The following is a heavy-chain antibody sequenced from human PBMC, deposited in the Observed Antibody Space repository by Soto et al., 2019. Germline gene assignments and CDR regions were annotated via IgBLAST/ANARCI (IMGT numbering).Heavy chain of an antibody. D-gene: IGHD3-22*01. CDR3: TRLEPVVTGMDV. Sequence: QVQLVQYGAEVKKPGASVKVYCKASGCTFTSYGISWVRQAPVQGLKWMGWISAYSGNSNYAHKLQGRVTMTTVTSTITADMERRSLRYYDTAVYYCTRLEPVVTGMDVWGKGTTVTVSS. J-gene: IGHJ6*04. V-gene: IGHV1-18*01. CDR1: GCTFTSYG. CDR2: ISAYSGNS.